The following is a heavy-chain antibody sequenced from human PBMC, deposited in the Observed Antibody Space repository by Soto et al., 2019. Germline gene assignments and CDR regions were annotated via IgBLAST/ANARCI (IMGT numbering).Heavy chain of an antibody. CDR2: IIPILGIA. V-gene: IGHV1-69*08. CDR1: GGTFSSYT. D-gene: IGHD4-17*01. J-gene: IGHJ3*02. CDR3: ARDSTVTTFDAFDI. Sequence: QVQLVQSGAEVKKPGSSVKVSCKASGGTFSSYTISWVRQAPGQGLEWMGRIIPILGIANYAQKFQGRVTIIADKSTSTAYMELSSLRSEDTAVYYCARDSTVTTFDAFDIWGQGTMVTVSS.